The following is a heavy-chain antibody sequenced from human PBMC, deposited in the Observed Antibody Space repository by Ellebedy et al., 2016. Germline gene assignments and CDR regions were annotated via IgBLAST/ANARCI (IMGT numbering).Heavy chain of an antibody. D-gene: IGHD5-12*01. CDR3: ARPGYKDGMDV. V-gene: IGHV3-66*04. CDR1: GFTVSSNY. J-gene: IGHJ6*02. CDR2: IYSGGST. Sequence: GGSLRLSCAASGFTVSSNYMSWVRQAPGKGLEWVSVIYSGGSTYYADSVKGRFTISRDNSKNTLYLQMNSLRAEDTAVYQCARPGYKDGMDVWGQGTTVTVSS.